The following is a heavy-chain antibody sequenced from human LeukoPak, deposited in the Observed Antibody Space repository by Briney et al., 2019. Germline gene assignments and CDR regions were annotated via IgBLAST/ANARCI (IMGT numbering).Heavy chain of an antibody. J-gene: IGHJ4*02. CDR1: GFTVSSNY. D-gene: IGHD3-10*01. CDR2: IYSGGSA. CDR3: ARVTAGYYYGSGSLWYYFDY. V-gene: IGHV3-66*01. Sequence: PGGSLRLSCTAFGFTVSSNYMSWVRQAPGKGLEWVSVIYSGGSAYYADSVKGRFTISRDNSKNTLYLQMNSLRAEDTAVYYCARVTAGYYYGSGSLWYYFDYWGQGTLVTVSS.